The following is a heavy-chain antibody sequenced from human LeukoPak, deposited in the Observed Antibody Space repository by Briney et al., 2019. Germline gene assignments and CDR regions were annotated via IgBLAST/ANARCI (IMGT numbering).Heavy chain of an antibody. Sequence: PSETLSLACTVSGGSISSGGYYWSWIRQHPGKGLEWIGYIYYSGSTYHNPSLKSRVTISVDTSKNQFSLKLSSVTAADTAVYYCARVYCGGSTSCYGYPSYYYYYMDVWGKGTTVTVSS. D-gene: IGHD2-2*01. J-gene: IGHJ6*03. CDR1: GGSISSGGYY. CDR2: IYYSGST. CDR3: ARVYCGGSTSCYGYPSYYYYYMDV. V-gene: IGHV4-31*03.